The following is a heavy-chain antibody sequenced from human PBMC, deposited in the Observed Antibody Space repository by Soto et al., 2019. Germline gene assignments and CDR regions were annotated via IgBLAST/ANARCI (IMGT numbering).Heavy chain of an antibody. CDR3: VSKLGSCTGGSCNWYFDL. J-gene: IGHJ2*01. CDR2: INHSGST. CDR1: GGSFSGFY. V-gene: IGHV4-34*01. Sequence: QVQLQQWGAELLKPSETLSLTCAVYGGSFSGFYWSWIRQPPGKGLEWIGEINHSGSTNYNPSLKSRVTISADTSKNQFSLQLSSVTAADTAVYYCVSKLGSCTGGSCNWYFDLWGRGTLVTVSS. D-gene: IGHD2-15*01.